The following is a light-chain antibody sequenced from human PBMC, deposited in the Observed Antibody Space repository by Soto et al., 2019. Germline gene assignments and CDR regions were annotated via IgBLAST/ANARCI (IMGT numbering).Light chain of an antibody. V-gene: IGLV2-23*02. J-gene: IGLJ1*01. CDR1: SSDVGSYNL. Sequence: QSALTQPASVSGSPGQSITISCTGTSSDVGSYNLVSWYQQHPGKAPKLMIYEVSKRPSGVSNRFSGSKSGNTASLTISGLQAEDEADYYCCSYAGSSYVFGPGTKVPV. CDR2: EVS. CDR3: CSYAGSSYV.